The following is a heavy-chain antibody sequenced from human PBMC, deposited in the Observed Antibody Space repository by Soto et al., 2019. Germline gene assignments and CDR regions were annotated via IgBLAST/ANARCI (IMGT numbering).Heavy chain of an antibody. J-gene: IGHJ6*03. D-gene: IGHD2-2*01. CDR2: IKSKTDGGTT. CDR3: TASYCSSTSCYYYYYMDV. V-gene: IGHV3-15*01. Sequence: GGSLRLSCAASGFTFSNAWMSWVRQAPGKGLEWVGRIKSKTDGGTTDYAAPVKGRFTISRDDSKNKLYLQMNSLKTEDTAVFYCTASYCSSTSCYYYYYMDVWGKGTTVTVSS. CDR1: GFTFSNAW.